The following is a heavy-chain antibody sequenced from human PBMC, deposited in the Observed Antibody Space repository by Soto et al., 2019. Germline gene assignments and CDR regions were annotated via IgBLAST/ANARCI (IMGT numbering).Heavy chain of an antibody. CDR1: GFTFSSSA. V-gene: IGHV1-58*01. CDR2: IVVGSGNT. Sequence: SVKVSCKASGFTFSSSAVQWVRQARGQRLEWIGWIVVGSGNTNYAQKFQERVTITRDMSTSTAYMELTSLRSDDTAVYYCAADNDFWSGHYSFDYWGQGALVTVSS. CDR3: AADNDFWSGHYSFDY. J-gene: IGHJ4*02. D-gene: IGHD3-3*01.